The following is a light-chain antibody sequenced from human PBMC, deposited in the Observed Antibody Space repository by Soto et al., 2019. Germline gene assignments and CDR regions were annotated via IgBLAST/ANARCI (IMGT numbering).Light chain of an antibody. CDR2: GAS. Sequence: EIVLTQSPATLSLSPGERATLSCRASQSVSSNYLTWYQRKPGQAPRLLIFGASIRATGIPDRFSGSGSGTDFSLTISRLEPEDFEVYYCQQYGNSPETFGQGTKVDIK. CDR3: QQYGNSPET. V-gene: IGKV3-20*01. J-gene: IGKJ1*01. CDR1: QSVSSNY.